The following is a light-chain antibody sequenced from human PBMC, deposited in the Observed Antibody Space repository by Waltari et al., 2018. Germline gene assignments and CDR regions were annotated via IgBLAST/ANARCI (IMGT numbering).Light chain of an antibody. CDR1: QSLVFTSNNKNY. CDR2: WAS. V-gene: IGKV4-1*01. CDR3: QQYYNTPLT. Sequence: DIVMTQSPDSLAVSLGDRATINCRSSQSLVFTSNNKNYLSWYQKKAGQPPRLLLYWASTRESGVPDRFSGGGSGTEFTLHISSLQAEDVAVYYCQQYYNTPLTFGGGTKVDI. J-gene: IGKJ4*01.